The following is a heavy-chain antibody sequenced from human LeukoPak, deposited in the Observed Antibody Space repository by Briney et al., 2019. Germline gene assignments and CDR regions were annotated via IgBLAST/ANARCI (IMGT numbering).Heavy chain of an antibody. CDR1: GGSFSGYY. J-gene: IGHJ4*02. Sequence: SETLSLTCAVYGGSFSGYYWSWIRQPPGKGLEWIGEINHSGSTNYNPSLKSRVTISVDTSKNQFSLKLSSVTAADTAVYYCARGGGSGYYRGRLFDYWGQGTLVTVSS. D-gene: IGHD3-22*01. CDR2: INHSGST. CDR3: ARGGGSGYYRGRLFDY. V-gene: IGHV4-34*01.